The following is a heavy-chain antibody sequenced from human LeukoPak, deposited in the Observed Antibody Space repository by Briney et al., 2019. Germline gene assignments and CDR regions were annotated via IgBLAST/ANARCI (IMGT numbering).Heavy chain of an antibody. D-gene: IGHD4-11*01. V-gene: IGHV3-7*01. Sequence: GGSLRLSCAAAEFTFSNYWLTWVRQAPGKGLEWVANINQDGSEKYYVDSVKGRFTISRDNAKNSLYLQLNSLRAEDTAVYYCARPTVTTGADAFDIWGQGTMVTVSS. CDR3: ARPTVTTGADAFDI. CDR1: EFTFSNYW. J-gene: IGHJ3*02. CDR2: INQDGSEK.